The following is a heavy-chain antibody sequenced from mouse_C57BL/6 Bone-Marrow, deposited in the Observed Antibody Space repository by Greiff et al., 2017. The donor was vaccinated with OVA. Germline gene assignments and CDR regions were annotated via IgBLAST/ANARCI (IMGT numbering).Heavy chain of an antibody. J-gene: IGHJ4*01. Sequence: VQLQQSGAELVRPGASVKLSCTASGFNIKDDYMHWVKQRPDQGLEWIGWIDPENGDTEYASKFQGKATITADTSSNTAYLQLSSLTSEDTAVYYCTTKDYYAMDYWGQGTSVTVSS. CDR1: GFNIKDDY. CDR2: IDPENGDT. V-gene: IGHV14-4*01. CDR3: TTKDYYAMDY.